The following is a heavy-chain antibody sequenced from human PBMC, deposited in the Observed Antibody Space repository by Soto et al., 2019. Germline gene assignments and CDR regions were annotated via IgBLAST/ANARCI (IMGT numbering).Heavy chain of an antibody. CDR3: AREAPYYYDSSGLPFDY. CDR1: GITFRSYS. CDR2: ISSSSSTI. J-gene: IGHJ4*02. D-gene: IGHD3-22*01. Sequence: EEQLLESGGDLVQPGGSLRLSCVASGITFRSYSMNWVRQAPGKGLEWVSYISSSSSTIYYADSVKGRFTISRDNAKNSLYLQMNSLRDEDTAVYYCAREAPYYYDSSGLPFDYWGQGTLVTVSS. V-gene: IGHV3-48*02.